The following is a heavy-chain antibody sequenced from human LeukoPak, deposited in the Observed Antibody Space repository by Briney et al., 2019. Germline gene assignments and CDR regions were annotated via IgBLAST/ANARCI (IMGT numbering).Heavy chain of an antibody. CDR2: ISSSSSYI. CDR3: AKEGAPYYYDSSGPPGDAFDI. Sequence: GGSLRLSCAASGFTFSSYSMNWVRQAPGKGLEWVSSISSSSSYIYYADSVKGRFTISRDNAKNSLYLQMNSLRAEDTAVYYCAKEGAPYYYDSSGPPGDAFDIWGQGTMVTVSS. J-gene: IGHJ3*02. CDR1: GFTFSSYS. V-gene: IGHV3-21*04. D-gene: IGHD3-22*01.